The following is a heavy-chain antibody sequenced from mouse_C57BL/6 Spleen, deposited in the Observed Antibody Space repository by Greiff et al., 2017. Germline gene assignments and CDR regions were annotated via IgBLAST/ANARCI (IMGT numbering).Heavy chain of an antibody. V-gene: IGHV1-39*01. CDR3: ARALWSSCGDAMDY. Sequence: VQLQQPGPELVKPGASVKISCKASGYSFTDYNMHWVKQSTGQGLEWIGVINPTYGTTSYNQKFKGKATLTVDPSSSTAYMQLNSLTSEDSAGYYGARALWSSCGDAMDYGGQGTSATVSS. CDR1: GYSFTDYN. CDR2: INPTYGTT. D-gene: IGHD6-5*01. J-gene: IGHJ4*01.